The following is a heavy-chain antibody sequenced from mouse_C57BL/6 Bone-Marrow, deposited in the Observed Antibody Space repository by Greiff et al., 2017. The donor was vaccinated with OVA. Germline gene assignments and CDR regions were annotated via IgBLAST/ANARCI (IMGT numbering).Heavy chain of an antibody. CDR1: GYTFTSYW. Sequence: QVQLQQPGAELVMPGASVKLSCKASGYTFTSYWMHWVKQRPGQGLEWIGEIDPSDSYTNYNQKFKGKSTLTVDKSSSTAYMQLSSLTSEDSAVYYCARKLQESFDYWGQGTTLTVSS. J-gene: IGHJ2*01. CDR3: ARKLQESFDY. CDR2: IDPSDSYT. V-gene: IGHV1-69*01.